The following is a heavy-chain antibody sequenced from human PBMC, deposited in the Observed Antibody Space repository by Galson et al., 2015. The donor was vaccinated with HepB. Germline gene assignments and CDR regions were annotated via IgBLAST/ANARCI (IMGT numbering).Heavy chain of an antibody. J-gene: IGHJ6*02. CDR3: ARGRITIIRGVIKSTAWHGMDV. D-gene: IGHD3-10*01. CDR2: ISNDGTYK. CDR1: GFTFSTYA. V-gene: IGHV3-30*04. Sequence: SLRLSCAASGFTFSTYAMHWVRQAPGKGLQWVAVISNDGTYKYYADSVKGRFTISRDNSKKTLYLQMSSLRPEDTAVYYCARGRITIIRGVIKSTAWHGMDVWGQGTTVTVSS.